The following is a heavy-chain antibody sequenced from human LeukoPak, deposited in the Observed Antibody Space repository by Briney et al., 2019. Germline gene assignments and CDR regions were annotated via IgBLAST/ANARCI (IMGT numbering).Heavy chain of an antibody. V-gene: IGHV4-34*01. J-gene: IGHJ4*02. D-gene: IGHD6-13*01. CDR2: INHSGST. Sequence: KPSETLSLTCAVYGGSFSGYYWSWIRQPPGKGLEWIGEINHSGSTNYNPSLKSRVTISVDTSKNQFSLKLSSVTAADTAVYYCARRRMAAADYFDYWGQGTLVTVSS. CDR3: ARRRMAAADYFDY. CDR1: GGSFSGYY.